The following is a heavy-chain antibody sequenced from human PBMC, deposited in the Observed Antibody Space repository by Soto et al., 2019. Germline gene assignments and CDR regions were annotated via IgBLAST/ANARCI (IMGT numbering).Heavy chain of an antibody. CDR2: IYYSGST. CDR3: ARVSGDSSSSGVDY. J-gene: IGHJ4*02. Sequence: QVQLQESGPGLVKPSETLSLTCTVSGGSISSYYWSWIRQPPGKGLEWIGYIYYSGSTNYNPSLKRRFTISVDTSKNQFSLKLSSVTAADTAVYYCARVSGDSSSSGVDYWGQGTLVTVSS. D-gene: IGHD6-6*01. CDR1: GGSISSYY. V-gene: IGHV4-59*01.